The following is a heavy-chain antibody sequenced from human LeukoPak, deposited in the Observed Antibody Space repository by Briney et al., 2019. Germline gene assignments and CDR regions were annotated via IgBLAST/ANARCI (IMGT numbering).Heavy chain of an antibody. CDR1: GGSISSGGYY. J-gene: IGHJ4*02. Sequence: PSETLSLTCTVSGGSISSGGYYWSWIRQHPGKGLEWIGYIYYSGSTYYNPSLKSRVTISVDTSKNQFSLKLSSVTAADTAVYYCARELPGMVRGVILGYFDYWGQGTLVTVSS. D-gene: IGHD3-10*01. CDR3: ARELPGMVRGVILGYFDY. V-gene: IGHV4-31*03. CDR2: IYYSGST.